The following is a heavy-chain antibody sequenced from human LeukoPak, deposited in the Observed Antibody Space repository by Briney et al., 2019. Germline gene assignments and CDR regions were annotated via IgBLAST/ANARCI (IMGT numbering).Heavy chain of an antibody. CDR2: IYYSGST. J-gene: IGHJ4*02. CDR3: ARHYCTNGVCPFDY. CDR1: GGSISSYY. D-gene: IGHD2-8*01. Sequence: PSETLSLTCTASGGSISSYYWSWIRQPPGKGLEWIGYIYYSGSTNYNPSLKSRVTISVDTSKNQFSLKLSSVTAADTAVYYCARHYCTNGVCPFDYWGQGTLVTVSS. V-gene: IGHV4-59*01.